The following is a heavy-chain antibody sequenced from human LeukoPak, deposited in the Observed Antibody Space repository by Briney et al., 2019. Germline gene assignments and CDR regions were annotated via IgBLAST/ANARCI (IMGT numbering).Heavy chain of an antibody. CDR3: ATSTSARSTCGAFDI. D-gene: IGHD2-21*01. J-gene: IGHJ3*02. CDR2: MNPRGDVA. V-gene: IGHV1-2*02. Sequence: GASVKVSCLASGHTFSGYYMHWIRQAPGQGLEWMAWMNPRGDVADYAQKFLGRVILTGDTSNSAYMELTSLISDDTAVYYCATSTSARSTCGAFDIWGQGTTVIVSS. CDR1: GHTFSGYY.